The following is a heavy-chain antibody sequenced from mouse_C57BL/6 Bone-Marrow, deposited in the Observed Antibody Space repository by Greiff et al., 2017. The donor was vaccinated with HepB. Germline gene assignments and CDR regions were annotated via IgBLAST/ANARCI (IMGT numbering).Heavy chain of an antibody. Sequence: EVQLVESGGDLVKPGGSLKLSCAASGFTFSSYGMSWVLQTPDKRLEWVATISSGGSYTYYPDSVKGRFTISRDNAKNTLYLQMSSLKSEDTAMYYCARHEGGWLLPYYWGQGTTLTVSS. CDR2: ISSGGSYT. J-gene: IGHJ2*01. V-gene: IGHV5-6*01. CDR3: ARHEGGWLLPYY. CDR1: GFTFSSYG. D-gene: IGHD2-3*01.